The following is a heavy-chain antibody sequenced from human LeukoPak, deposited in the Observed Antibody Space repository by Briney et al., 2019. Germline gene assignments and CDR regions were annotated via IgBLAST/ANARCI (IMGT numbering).Heavy chain of an antibody. CDR3: ARETDDSSASDFDY. CDR2: ISSSGSTI. V-gene: IGHV3-48*03. CDR1: GFTFSSYE. Sequence: GGSLRLSCAASGFTFSSYEMNWVRQAPGKGLEWVSYISSSGSTIYYADSVKGRFTISRDNAKNSLYLQMNSLRAEDTAVYYCARETDDSSASDFDYWGQGTLVTVSS. D-gene: IGHD3-22*01. J-gene: IGHJ4*02.